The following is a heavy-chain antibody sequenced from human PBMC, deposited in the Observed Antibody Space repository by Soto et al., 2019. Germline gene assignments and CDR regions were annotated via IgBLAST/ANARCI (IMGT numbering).Heavy chain of an antibody. D-gene: IGHD2-21*02. CDR1: AYTFTSYG. CDR3: AGDCGGDCPFDP. CDR2: ISAYNGNT. J-gene: IGHJ5*02. V-gene: IGHV1-18*01. Sequence: QVQLVQSGAEVKKPGASVKVSCKASAYTFTSYGISWVRQAPGQGLEWMGWISAYNGNTNYAQKLQGRVTMPTDTATSTAYMELRSLRSDDTAVEYCAGDCGGDCPFDPGGQGTLVTVSS.